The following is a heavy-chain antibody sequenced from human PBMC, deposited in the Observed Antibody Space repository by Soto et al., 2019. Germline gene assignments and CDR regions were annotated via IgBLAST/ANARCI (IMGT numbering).Heavy chain of an antibody. J-gene: IGHJ6*02. CDR3: AKDKAYYYYGMDV. CDR2: ISWNSGSI. V-gene: IGHV3-9*01. Sequence: EVQLVESGGGLVQPGRSLRLSCAASGFTFDDYAMHWVRQAPGKGLDWVSGISWNSGSIDYADSVKGRFTISRDNAKNSLYLHMNRLRAEDTALYYCAKDKAYYYYGMDVGGQGTTVTVSS. CDR1: GFTFDDYA.